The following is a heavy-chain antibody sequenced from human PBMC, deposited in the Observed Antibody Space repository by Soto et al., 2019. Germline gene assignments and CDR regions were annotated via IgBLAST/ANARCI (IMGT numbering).Heavy chain of an antibody. Sequence: GSGPTLVNPTQTLTLTCTFSGFSLSTSGMCVSWIRQPPGKALEWLARIDWDDDKYYSTSLKTRLTISKDTSKNQVVLTMTNMDPVDTATYYCRSGFLEWGNYYYYMDVWGKGTTVTVSS. D-gene: IGHD3-3*01. V-gene: IGHV2-70*11. J-gene: IGHJ6*03. CDR1: GFSLSTSGMC. CDR2: IDWDDDK. CDR3: RSGFLEWGNYYYYMDV.